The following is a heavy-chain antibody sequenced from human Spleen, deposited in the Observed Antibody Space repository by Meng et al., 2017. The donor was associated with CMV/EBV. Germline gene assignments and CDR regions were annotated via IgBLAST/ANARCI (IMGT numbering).Heavy chain of an antibody. CDR3: ARVAAAGRGMDV. CDR2: ISGRGGST. V-gene: IGHV3-23*01. Sequence: GESLKISCAASRFTFSSYAMTWVRWVRQAPGRGLEWVSIISGRGGSTYYADSVKGRFTISRDNSKNTLHLQMNSLRAEDTAVYYCARVAAAGRGMDVWGQGTTVTVSS. D-gene: IGHD6-13*01. CDR1: RFTFSSYA. J-gene: IGHJ6*02.